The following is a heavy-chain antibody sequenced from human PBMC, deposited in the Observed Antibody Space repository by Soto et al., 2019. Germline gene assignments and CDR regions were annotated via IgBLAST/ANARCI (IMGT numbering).Heavy chain of an antibody. CDR3: ARVAY. Sequence: GGSLRLSCVGSGFTFSDSVMAWVRQAPGKGLEWVASISSGSSDTWYADSVKGRFIISRDNAQNSLFLQMNTLRPEDTAMYYCARVAYWGPGTQVTVSS. CDR2: ISSGSSDT. J-gene: IGHJ4*02. V-gene: IGHV3-21*01. CDR1: GFTFSDSV.